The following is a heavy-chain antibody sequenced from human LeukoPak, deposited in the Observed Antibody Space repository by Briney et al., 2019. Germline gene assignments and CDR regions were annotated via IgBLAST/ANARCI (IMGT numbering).Heavy chain of an antibody. CDR3: ARGGGNSGFDY. Sequence: SETLSLTCAVYGGSFSGDYWSWSRQPPGKGLEWIGEINHSGSTNYNPSLKSRVTISVDTSKNQFSLKLSSVTAADTAVYYCARGGGNSGFDYWGQGTLVTVSS. J-gene: IGHJ4*02. D-gene: IGHD4-23*01. V-gene: IGHV4-34*01. CDR1: GGSFSGDY. CDR2: INHSGST.